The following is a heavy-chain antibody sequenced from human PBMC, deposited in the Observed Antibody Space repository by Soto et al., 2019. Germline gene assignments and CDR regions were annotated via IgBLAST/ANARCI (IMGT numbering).Heavy chain of an antibody. CDR3: SWGGGLPLYY. Sequence: QLQLQESGSGLVKPSQTLSLTCAVSGGSISSGGYSWSWIRQPPGKGLEWIGYIYHSGSNYYNPSPKSRVTISVDTTKNQFSLKLSTVTAADTAVYYCSWGGGLPLYYWGQGTMVTLAS. D-gene: IGHD3-16*01. CDR1: GGSISSGGYS. V-gene: IGHV4-30-2*01. CDR2: IYHSGSN. J-gene: IGHJ4*02.